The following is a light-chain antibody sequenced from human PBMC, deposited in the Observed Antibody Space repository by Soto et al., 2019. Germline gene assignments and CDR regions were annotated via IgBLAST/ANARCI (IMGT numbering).Light chain of an antibody. Sequence: EIVMTQSPATLSVSPGERATLSCRASQSVSSNLAWYQQQPGQAPSLLLYGASTRATGIPARFSGSGSGTEFALTISSLQSEDFALYYCQHDNNWPPPFTFGPGTKVDFK. CDR3: QHDNNWPPPFT. V-gene: IGKV3-15*01. CDR2: GAS. CDR1: QSVSSN. J-gene: IGKJ3*01.